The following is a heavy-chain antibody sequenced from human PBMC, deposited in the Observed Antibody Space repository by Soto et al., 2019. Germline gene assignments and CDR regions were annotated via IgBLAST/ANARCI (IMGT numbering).Heavy chain of an antibody. CDR3: ARDPPITRSLRGTPLMAV. CDR1: GYSFTSYG. V-gene: IGHV1-18*04. D-gene: IGHD1-20*01. Sequence: QIQLVQSGAEVKKPGASVKVSCKASGYSFTSYGISWVRQAPGQGLEWMGWISAYNGNTNYEQKFQGRVAMTTDTSTNTAYLELRTLRSDDAAVYYCARDPPITRSLRGTPLMAVWGQGTTVTVSS. J-gene: IGHJ6*02. CDR2: ISAYNGNT.